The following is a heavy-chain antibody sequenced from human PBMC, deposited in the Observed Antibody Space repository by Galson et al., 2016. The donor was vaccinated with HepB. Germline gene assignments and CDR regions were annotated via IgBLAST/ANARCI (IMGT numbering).Heavy chain of an antibody. CDR3: ARGASYGSGGYYTWFDP. J-gene: IGHJ5*02. V-gene: IGHV1-3*01. D-gene: IGHD3-10*01. CDR1: GYTFGNYG. CDR2: INAGNGYT. Sequence: SVKVSCKASGYTFGNYGIHWVRQAPGQGLDWMGWINAGNGYTKYSQKFQGRVTITRDTSASTAYMELSSLRYEDTAVYYCARGASYGSGGYYTWFDPWGQGTLVTVSS.